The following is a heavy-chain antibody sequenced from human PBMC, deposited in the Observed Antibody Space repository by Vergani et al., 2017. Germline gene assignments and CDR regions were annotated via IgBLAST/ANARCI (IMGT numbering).Heavy chain of an antibody. CDR2: ISAYNGNT. D-gene: IGHD3-3*01. CDR3: ARDPPVQPSPHAFWSGPTPYYYYGMDV. CDR1: GYTFTSYG. Sequence: QVQLVQSGAEVKKPGASVKVSCKASGYTFTSYGISWVRQAPGQGLEWMGWISAYNGNTNYAQKLQGRVTMTTDTSTSTAYMELRSLRSDYTAVDYCARDPPVQPSPHAFWSGPTPYYYYGMDVWGQGTTVTVSS. V-gene: IGHV1-18*01. J-gene: IGHJ6*02.